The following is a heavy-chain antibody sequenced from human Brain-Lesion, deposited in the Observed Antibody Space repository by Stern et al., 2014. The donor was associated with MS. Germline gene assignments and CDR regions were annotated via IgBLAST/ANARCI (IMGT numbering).Heavy chain of an antibody. J-gene: IGHJ4*02. D-gene: IGHD1-26*01. Sequence: VQLEESGAEVKKPGASVKVSCKVSGYTLTELSMHWGRQAPRKGLEGMGGFDPEDGETIYAQKFQGRVTMTEDTSTDTAYMELSSLRSEDTAVYYCATLSPGAGGNYYRHFDYWGQGTLVTVSS. CDR2: FDPEDGET. CDR1: GYTLTELS. V-gene: IGHV1-24*01. CDR3: ATLSPGAGGNYYRHFDY.